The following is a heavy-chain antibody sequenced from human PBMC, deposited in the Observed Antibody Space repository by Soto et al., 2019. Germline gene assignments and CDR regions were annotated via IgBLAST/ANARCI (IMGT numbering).Heavy chain of an antibody. CDR2: ISHLEST. CDR1: GASISYVGFS. Sequence: SETLSLTCTVSGASISYVGFSWSWIRQSPGKGLAWIGYISHLESTYFHPSFKSRLTMSIDRTRNQFSPKLSSVTAADMAVYYCDSGGGYDSFDYSGQGVPVT. D-gene: IGHD5-12*01. CDR3: DSGGGYDSFDY. J-gene: IGHJ4*02. V-gene: IGHV4-30-2*06.